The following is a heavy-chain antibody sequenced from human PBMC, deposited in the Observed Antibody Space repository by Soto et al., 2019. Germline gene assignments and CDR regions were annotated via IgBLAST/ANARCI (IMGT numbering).Heavy chain of an antibody. D-gene: IGHD6-13*01. J-gene: IGHJ6*02. V-gene: IGHV1-69*02. Sequence: QVQLVQSGAEVKKPGSSVKVSCKASGGTFSSYTISWVRQAPGQGLEWMGRIIPILGIANYAQKFQGRVTITGDKSTSTAYMELSSLRSEDTAVYYCARVSMAAAGPYYYYGMDVWGQGTTVTVSS. CDR2: IIPILGIA. CDR3: ARVSMAAAGPYYYYGMDV. CDR1: GGTFSSYT.